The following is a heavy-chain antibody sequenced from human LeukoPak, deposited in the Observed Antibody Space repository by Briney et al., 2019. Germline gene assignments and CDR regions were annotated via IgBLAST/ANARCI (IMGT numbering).Heavy chain of an antibody. J-gene: IGHJ4*02. CDR2: INSDGSDT. CDR1: GFTFSNNW. Sequence: PGGSLRLSCVASGFTFSNNWMHWVRQTPGKGLVWVSRINSDGSDTSYADSVKGRFTISRDNAKNSLYLQMNSLRAEDTAVYYCARDRGDYYGSGSYYKDFGYWGQGTLVTVSS. D-gene: IGHD3-10*01. CDR3: ARDRGDYYGSGSYYKDFGY. V-gene: IGHV3-74*01.